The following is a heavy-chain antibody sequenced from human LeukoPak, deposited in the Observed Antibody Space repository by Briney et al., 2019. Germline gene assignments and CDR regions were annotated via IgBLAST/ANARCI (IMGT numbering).Heavy chain of an antibody. CDR3: VREGGSGWYYFDC. Sequence: GGSLRLSCAASGFTFSSFELNWVRQAAGKGLEWDSHISGSGSTIYYADSVKGRFTISRDNAKNSLYLQMDSLRGEDTAVYYRVREGGSGWYYFDCWGQGTLVTVSS. CDR2: ISGSGSTI. D-gene: IGHD6-19*01. V-gene: IGHV3-48*03. J-gene: IGHJ4*02. CDR1: GFTFSSFE.